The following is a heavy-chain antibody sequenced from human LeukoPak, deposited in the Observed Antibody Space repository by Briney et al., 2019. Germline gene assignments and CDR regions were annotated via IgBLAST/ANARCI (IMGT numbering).Heavy chain of an antibody. V-gene: IGHV1-18*01. J-gene: IGHJ4*02. CDR1: GYTFSSYG. Sequence: ASVKVSCKPSGYTFSSYGISWVRQAPGQGLEWMGWISTYDGDTRYAQNFEDRVTMTTDRSTSTVYMELRSLRSDDTAIYFCARDELLVGAAALDYWGQGTQVSVSS. CDR3: ARDELLVGAAALDY. D-gene: IGHD1-26*01. CDR2: ISTYDGDT.